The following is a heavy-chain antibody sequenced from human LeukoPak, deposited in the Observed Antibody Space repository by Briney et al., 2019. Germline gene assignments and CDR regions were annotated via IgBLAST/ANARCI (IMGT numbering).Heavy chain of an antibody. V-gene: IGHV1-18*01. CDR2: ISAYNGNT. D-gene: IGHD2-2*01. Sequence: ASVKVSCKASGYTFTSYGISWVRQAPGQGLEWMGWISAYNGNTNYAQKLQGRVTMTTDTSTSTAYMELRSLRSDDTAVYYCARGLYCSSTSCYDGMCFDYWGQGTLVTVSS. J-gene: IGHJ4*02. CDR1: GYTFTSYG. CDR3: ARGLYCSSTSCYDGMCFDY.